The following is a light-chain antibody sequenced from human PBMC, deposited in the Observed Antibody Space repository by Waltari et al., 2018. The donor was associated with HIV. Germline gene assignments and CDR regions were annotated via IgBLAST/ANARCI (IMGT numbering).Light chain of an antibody. CDR3: CSYGGTYNV. Sequence: QSALTQPRSVSGSPGQSVTISCTGTSSDVGGYNSVSWYQQHPGKPPKLLIYEVSKWPSWVPDRFSGSKSGNTASLTISGLRADDEADYYCCSYGGTYNVFGTGTKVTIL. V-gene: IGLV2-11*01. CDR1: SSDVGGYNS. CDR2: EVS. J-gene: IGLJ1*01.